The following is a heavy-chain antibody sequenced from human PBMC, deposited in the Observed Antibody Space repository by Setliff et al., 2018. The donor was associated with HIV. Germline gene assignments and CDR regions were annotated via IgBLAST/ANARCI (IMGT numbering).Heavy chain of an antibody. CDR3: TRVAPSGYNNGWYVGFFDS. J-gene: IGHJ4*02. V-gene: IGHV4-61*09. CDR2: IYASGNT. CDR1: GGSISSGSNY. Sequence: LSPTCAASGGSISSGSNYGSWIRQPAGKGLQWMMQIYASGNTNYNHSHKSRVTMSVDTSKNQLSLELTSMTVADAGVYYCTRVAPSGYNNGWYVGFFDSWGQGTQVTVSS. D-gene: IGHD6-19*01.